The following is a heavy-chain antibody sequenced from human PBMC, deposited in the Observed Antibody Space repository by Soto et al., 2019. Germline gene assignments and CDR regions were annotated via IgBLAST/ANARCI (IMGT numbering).Heavy chain of an antibody. Sequence: DSVKVCFKVSGYPLTELSMHLVRQAPGKGLERMGGFDPADGETIYAQKFQGRVTMTEDTSTDTAYMELSSLRSEDTAVYYCATSIAPFSSSAYSYYYGMDVWGQGTTVTVSS. CDR3: ATSIAPFSSSAYSYYYGMDV. D-gene: IGHD6-6*01. CDR2: FDPADGET. V-gene: IGHV1-24*01. CDR1: GYPLTELS. J-gene: IGHJ6*01.